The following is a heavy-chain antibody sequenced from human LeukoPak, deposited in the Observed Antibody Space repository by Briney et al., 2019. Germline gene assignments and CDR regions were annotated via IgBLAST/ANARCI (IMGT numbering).Heavy chain of an antibody. CDR1: GFTFSSYA. J-gene: IGHJ6*03. D-gene: IGHD3-10*01. V-gene: IGHV3-23*01. Sequence: GGSLRLSCAASGFTFSSYAMSWVRQAPGKGLEWVSAISGSGGSTYYADSVKGRFTISRDNSKNTLYLQMNSLRAEDTAVYYCAKEGALGNYYYYYMDVWGKGTTVTVSS. CDR2: ISGSGGST. CDR3: AKEGALGNYYYYYMDV.